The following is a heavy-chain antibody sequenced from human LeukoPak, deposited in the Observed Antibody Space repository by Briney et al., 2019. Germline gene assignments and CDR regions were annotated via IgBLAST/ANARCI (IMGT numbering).Heavy chain of an antibody. J-gene: IGHJ4*02. Sequence: GGSLRLTCAASGFTFSSYAMSWVRQAPGKGLEWVSATSGSGGSTYYADSVKGRFTISRDNSKNTLYLQMNSLSAEDTAVYYCAKEAGGSYYAYYFDYWGQGTLVTVSS. V-gene: IGHV3-23*01. CDR2: TSGSGGST. CDR3: AKEAGGSYYAYYFDY. D-gene: IGHD3-16*01. CDR1: GFTFSSYA.